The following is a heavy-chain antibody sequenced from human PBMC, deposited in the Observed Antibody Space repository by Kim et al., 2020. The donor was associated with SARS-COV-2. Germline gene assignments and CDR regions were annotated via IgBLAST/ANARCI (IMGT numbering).Heavy chain of an antibody. CDR3: ARVNDGDYRFSLWFDP. V-gene: IGHV3-21*01. D-gene: IGHD4-17*01. J-gene: IGHJ5*02. Sequence: SVKGRFTISRDNAKNSLYLQMNSLRAEDTAVYYCARVNDGDYRFSLWFDPWGQGTLVTVSS.